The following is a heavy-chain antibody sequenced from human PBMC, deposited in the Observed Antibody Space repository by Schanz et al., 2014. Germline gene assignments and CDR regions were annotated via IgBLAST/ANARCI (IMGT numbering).Heavy chain of an antibody. J-gene: IGHJ4*02. CDR2: IYDGGST. CDR3: ARARSWPDY. V-gene: IGHV4-31*03. Sequence: QVQLQESGPGLAKPSQTLSLTCTVSGGSISSGGYYWSWIRQHPGKGLEWIGYIYDGGSTYYNPSLKSRVTITVDTSKNQFTLRLSAVTAADTAVYYCARARSWPDYWGQGTLVTVSS. CDR1: GGSISSGGYY. D-gene: IGHD6-13*01.